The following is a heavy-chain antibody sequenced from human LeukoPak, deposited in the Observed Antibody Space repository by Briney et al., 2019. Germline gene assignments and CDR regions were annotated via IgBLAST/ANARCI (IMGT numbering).Heavy chain of an antibody. D-gene: IGHD5-12*01. CDR1: GFRFDGYA. J-gene: IGHJ3*02. V-gene: IGHV3-9*01. CDR3: AKRLSREVGHRGYSGYDHGAFDI. Sequence: GGSLRLSCAASGFRFDGYAMHWVRQAPGEGLEWVSGISWNSDSVGYADSVKGRFTISRDNAKNSLYLQMNSLRAEDTALYYCAKRLSREVGHRGYSGYDHGAFDIWGQGTMVTVSS. CDR2: ISWNSDSV.